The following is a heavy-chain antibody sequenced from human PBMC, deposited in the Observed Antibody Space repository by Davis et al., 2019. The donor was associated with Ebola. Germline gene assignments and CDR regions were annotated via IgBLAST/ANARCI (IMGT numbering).Heavy chain of an antibody. J-gene: IGHJ6*02. CDR2: ISWNSGSI. Sequence: SLKISCAASGFTFDDYAMHWVRQAPGKGLEWVSGISWNSGSIGYADSVKGRFTISRDNAKNSLYLQMNSLRAEDTAVYYCAREHPRISYYGMDVWGQGTTVTVSS. D-gene: IGHD5-12*01. V-gene: IGHV3-9*01. CDR1: GFTFDDYA. CDR3: AREHPRISYYGMDV.